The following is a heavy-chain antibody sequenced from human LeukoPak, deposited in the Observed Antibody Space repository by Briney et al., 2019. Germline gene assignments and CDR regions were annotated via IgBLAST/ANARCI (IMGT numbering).Heavy chain of an antibody. Sequence: PSETLSLTCAVYGGSFSGYYWSWIRQPPGKGLEWVASIKEDGSEKYYVDSVRGRFTISRDNAKSSLYLQMSSLRAEDTAVYYCARQHNWGQGTLVTVSS. J-gene: IGHJ4*02. V-gene: IGHV3-7*03. CDR2: IKEDGSEK. CDR1: GGSFSGYY. CDR3: ARQHN.